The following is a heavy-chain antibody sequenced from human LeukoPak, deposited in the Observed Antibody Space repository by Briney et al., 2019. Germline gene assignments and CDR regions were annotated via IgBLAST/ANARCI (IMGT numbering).Heavy chain of an antibody. CDR3: ARVWVGYPGGY. CDR1: DYSISSGFY. D-gene: IGHD3-16*01. V-gene: IGHV4-38-2*02. CDR2: NYHSGST. J-gene: IGHJ4*02. Sequence: SETLSLTCTVSDYSISSGFYWGWIRQPPGKGLEWIGTNYHSGSTYYNPSLKSRVTISVDTSKNQFSLKLSSVTAADTAVYYCARVWVGYPGGYWGQGTLVTVSS.